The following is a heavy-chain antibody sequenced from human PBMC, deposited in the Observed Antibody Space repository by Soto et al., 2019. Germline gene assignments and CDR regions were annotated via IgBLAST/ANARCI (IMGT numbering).Heavy chain of an antibody. V-gene: IGHV3-74*01. J-gene: IGHJ3*02. Sequence: PGGSLRHSCAASGFTLNGYWMHWVRQAPGKGPVWVSGVISDGSSTRYADSVKGRYTISRDNAKNTLYLQMNSLRAEDTAVYYCTRSHYDDAFDMWGQGTVVTVSS. CDR1: GFTLNGYW. CDR3: TRSHYDDAFDM. D-gene: IGHD3-22*01. CDR2: VISDGSST.